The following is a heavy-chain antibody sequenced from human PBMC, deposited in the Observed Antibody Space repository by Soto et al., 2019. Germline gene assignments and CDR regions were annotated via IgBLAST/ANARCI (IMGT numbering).Heavy chain of an antibody. V-gene: IGHV3-21*01. D-gene: IGHD1-26*01. CDR2: ISSSSSYI. CDR3: ARDSRRYSGSYFDY. J-gene: IGHJ4*02. Sequence: GGSLRLSCAASGFTFSSYSMNWVRQAPGKGLEWVSSISSSSSYIYYADSVKGRFTISRDNAKNSLYLQMNSLRAEDTAVYYCARDSRRYSGSYFDYWGQGTLVTVSS. CDR1: GFTFSSYS.